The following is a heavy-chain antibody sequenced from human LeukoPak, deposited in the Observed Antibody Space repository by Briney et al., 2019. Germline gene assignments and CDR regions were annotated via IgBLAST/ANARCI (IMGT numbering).Heavy chain of an antibody. V-gene: IGHV3-9*01. D-gene: IGHD6-6*01. CDR2: ISWNSGSI. CDR3: AKAKYSTDWYFDL. J-gene: IGHJ2*01. CDR1: GFTFDDYA. Sequence: GGSLRLSCAASGFTFDDYAMHWVRQAPGKGLEWVSGISWNSGSIAYADSVKGRFTISRDNAKNSLYLQMNSLRAEDTALYYCAKAKYSTDWYFDLWGRGILVTVSS.